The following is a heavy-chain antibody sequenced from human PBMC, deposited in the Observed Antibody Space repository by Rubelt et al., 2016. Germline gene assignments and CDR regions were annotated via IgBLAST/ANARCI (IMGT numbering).Heavy chain of an antibody. V-gene: IGHV1-18*01. CDR2: IRTYNGNK. J-gene: IGHJ5*02. Sequence: QVQLVQSGAEVKKPGASVKVSCKASGYTFTTYGISWVRQAPGQGLEWMGWIRTYNGNKNYAQKLQGRVTMTTDTSTSTAYMELRSLRSDDTAMYFCARGYCSSANCLFNWFDPWGQGTLVTVSS. CDR1: GYTFTTYG. D-gene: IGHD2-2*01. CDR3: ARGYCSSANCLFNWFDP.